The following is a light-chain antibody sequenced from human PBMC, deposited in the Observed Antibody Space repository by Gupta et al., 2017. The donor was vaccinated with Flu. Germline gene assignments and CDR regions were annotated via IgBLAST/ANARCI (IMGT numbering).Light chain of an antibody. CDR1: QSISSY. CDR2: AAS. V-gene: IGKV1-39*01. CDR3: QQNDSNPKYS. J-gene: IGKJ2*03. Sequence: DIQMTQSPSSLSASVGDRVTITCRASQSISSYLNWYQQKPGKAPKLLIYAASSWQSGVPSRFSGSGYGTDFTLTISSRQPEDFATYYCQQNDSNPKYSFGQGTKLEIK.